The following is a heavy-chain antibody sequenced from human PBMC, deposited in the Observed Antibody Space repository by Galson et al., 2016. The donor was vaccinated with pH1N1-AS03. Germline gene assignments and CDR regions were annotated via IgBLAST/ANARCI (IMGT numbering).Heavy chain of an antibody. V-gene: IGHV3-13*01. CDR3: ATWGYHPNTPGMGV. D-gene: IGHD7-27*01. CDR2: MGRDGDI. J-gene: IGHJ6*04. CDR1: GFTLSGYD. Sequence: SLRLSCAASGFTLSGYDMHWVRQATGKGLEWVSIMGRDGDIFYSGSVKGRFTITREDAKNSLYLQMNTLRAEDTAVYYCATWGYHPNTPGMGVWGKGTTVTVSS.